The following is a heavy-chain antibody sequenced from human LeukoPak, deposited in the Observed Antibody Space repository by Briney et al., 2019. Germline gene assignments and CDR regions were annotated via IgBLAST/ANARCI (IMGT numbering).Heavy chain of an antibody. D-gene: IGHD2-21*01. CDR1: GYTLTELS. J-gene: IGHJ6*02. Sequence: ASVKVSCKVSGYTLTELSMHWVRQAPGKGLEWMGGFDPEDGETIYAQKFQGRVTMTEDTSTGTAYMELSSLRSEDTAVYYCATAIPPFGSYYYYGMDVWGQGTTVTVSS. CDR3: ATAIPPFGSYYYYGMDV. CDR2: FDPEDGET. V-gene: IGHV1-24*01.